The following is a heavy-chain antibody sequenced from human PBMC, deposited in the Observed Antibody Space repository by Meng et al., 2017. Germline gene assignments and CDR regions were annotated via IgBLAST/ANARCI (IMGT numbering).Heavy chain of an antibody. CDR3: AKDIYPENYYDSSGYYSYDY. CDR2: ISWNSGSI. V-gene: IGHV3-9*01. J-gene: IGHJ4*02. CDR1: GFTFDDYA. Sequence: SLRLSCAASGFTFDDYAMHWVRQAPGKGLEWVSGISWNSGSIGYADSVKGRFTISRDNAKNSLYLQMNSLRAEDTALYYCAKDIYPENYYDSSGYYSYDYWGQGTLVTVSS. D-gene: IGHD3-22*01.